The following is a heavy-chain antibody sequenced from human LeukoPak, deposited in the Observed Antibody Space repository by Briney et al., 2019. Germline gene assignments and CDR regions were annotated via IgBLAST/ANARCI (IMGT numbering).Heavy chain of an antibody. CDR3: ARPLWNYYGSGDRRDYGMDV. CDR2: ISSSGSTI. CDR1: GCTFSDYY. D-gene: IGHD3-10*01. J-gene: IGHJ6*02. V-gene: IGHV3-11*01. Sequence: GGSLRLSCAASGCTFSDYYMSWIRQAPGKGLEWVSYISSSGSTIYYADSVKGRFTISRDNAKNSLYLQMNSLRPEDTAVYYCARPLWNYYGSGDRRDYGMDVWGQGTTVTVSS.